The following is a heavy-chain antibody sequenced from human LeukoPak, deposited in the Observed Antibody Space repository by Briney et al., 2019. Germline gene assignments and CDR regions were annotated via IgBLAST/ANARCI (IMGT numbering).Heavy chain of an antibody. CDR2: IWYDGSNK. CDR3: ARDRHAYGDDVLY. CDR1: GFTLSSYG. J-gene: IGHJ4*02. D-gene: IGHD4-17*01. Sequence: PGGSLRLSCAASGFTLSSYGMHWVRQAPGKGLEWVAVIWYDGSNKYYADSVKGRFTISRDNSKSTLYLQMNSLRADDTAVYYCARDRHAYGDDVLYWGQGTLVTVSS. V-gene: IGHV3-33*01.